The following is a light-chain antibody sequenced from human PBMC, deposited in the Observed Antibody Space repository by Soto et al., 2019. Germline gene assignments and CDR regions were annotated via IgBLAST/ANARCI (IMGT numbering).Light chain of an antibody. J-gene: IGKJ4*01. Sequence: EIVMTQSPATLSVSPGERFTLSCRASQRVSSYLAWYQQKPGQAPRLLIYDASNRATGIPARFSGSGSGTDFTLTISSLEPEDFAVYYCQQRSNWQGATFGGGTKVDI. V-gene: IGKV3-11*01. CDR2: DAS. CDR3: QQRSNWQGAT. CDR1: QRVSSY.